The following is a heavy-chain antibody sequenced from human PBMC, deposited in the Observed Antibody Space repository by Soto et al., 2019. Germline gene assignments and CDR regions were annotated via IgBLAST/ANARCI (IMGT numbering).Heavy chain of an antibody. CDR1: GGSIGSGGYS. J-gene: IGHJ5*02. V-gene: IGHV4-30-2*01. CDR3: ARAAPYYDFWSGYSNWFDP. Sequence: SETLSLTCAVSGGSIGSGGYSWSWIRQPPGKGLEWIGYIYHSGSTYYNPSLKSRVTISVDRSKNQFSLKLSSVTAADTAVYYCARAAPYYDFWSGYSNWFDPWG. CDR2: IYHSGST. D-gene: IGHD3-3*01.